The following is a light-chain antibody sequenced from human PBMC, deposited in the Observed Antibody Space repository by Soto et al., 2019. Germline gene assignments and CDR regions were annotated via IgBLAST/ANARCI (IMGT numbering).Light chain of an antibody. CDR1: QDIRKD. V-gene: IGKV1-6*01. J-gene: IGKJ2*01. Sequence: AIQMTQSPSSLSASVGDRVTITCRASQDIRKDLAWYQQKRGKAPQILIYGASTLQTGVASRFSGSGSATNFNLTISSLDPEDSAAYYCLQDYNYPFTFGQGTKLDIK. CDR3: LQDYNYPFT. CDR2: GAS.